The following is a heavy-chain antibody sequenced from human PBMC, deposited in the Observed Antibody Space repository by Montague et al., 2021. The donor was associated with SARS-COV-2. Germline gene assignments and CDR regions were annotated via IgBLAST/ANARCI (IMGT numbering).Heavy chain of an antibody. J-gene: IGHJ4*02. CDR1: GFTFSSHW. Sequence: SLRLSCAASGFTFSSHWMTWVRQAPGKALEWVANIDRDGSKQYYVDSVKGRFTFSRDNARNSLYLQMNSLRVEDTAVYFCARIMNWVGGAEYFDYWGLGTLVTVSS. D-gene: IGHD3-16*01. CDR3: ARIMNWVGGAEYFDY. CDR2: IDRDGSKQ. V-gene: IGHV3-7*03.